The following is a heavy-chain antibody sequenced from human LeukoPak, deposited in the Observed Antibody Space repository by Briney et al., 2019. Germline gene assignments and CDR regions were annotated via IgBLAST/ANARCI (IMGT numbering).Heavy chain of an antibody. CDR1: GYTFTSNG. D-gene: IGHD1-26*01. J-gene: IGHJ4*02. CDR2: ISAYNGNT. V-gene: IGHV1-18*01. Sequence: ASVKVSCKASGYTFTSNGISWVRQAPGQGLEWVGWISAYNGNTNYAQKLQGRVTMTTDTSTSTAYMELRSLRSDDTAVYYCARDEGEWELSNPDYWGQGTLVTVSS. CDR3: ARDEGEWELSNPDY.